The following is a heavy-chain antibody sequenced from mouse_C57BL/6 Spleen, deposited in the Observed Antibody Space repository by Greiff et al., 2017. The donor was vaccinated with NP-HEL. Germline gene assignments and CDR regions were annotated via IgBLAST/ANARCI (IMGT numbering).Heavy chain of an antibody. D-gene: IGHD1-1*01. CDR3: ASPYYYGSSYGGFAY. V-gene: IGHV1-26*01. J-gene: IGHJ3*01. CDR1: GYTFTDYY. Sequence: EVQLQQSGPELVKPGASVKISCKASGYTFTDYYMNWVKQSHGKSLEWIGDINPNNGGTSYNQKFKGKATLTVDKSSSPAYMELRSLTSEDSAVYYCASPYYYGSSYGGFAYWGQGTLVTVSA. CDR2: INPNNGGT.